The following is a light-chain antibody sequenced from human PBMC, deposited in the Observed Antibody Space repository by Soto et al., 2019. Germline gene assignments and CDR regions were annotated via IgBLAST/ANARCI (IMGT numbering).Light chain of an antibody. CDR2: DVS. Sequence: SVLTKPASVSGSPGQSITISCTGTSSDVGGYNYVSWYQQHPGKAPKLVIYDVSNRPSGVSNRFSGSKSGNTASLTISGRQAEDEADYYCSSYTSSSTLEVVFGGGTKLTVL. CDR1: SSDVGGYNY. V-gene: IGLV2-14*01. J-gene: IGLJ2*01. CDR3: SSYTSSSTLEVV.